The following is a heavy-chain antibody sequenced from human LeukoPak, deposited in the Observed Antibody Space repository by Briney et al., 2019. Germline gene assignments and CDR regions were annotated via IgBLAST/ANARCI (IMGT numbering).Heavy chain of an antibody. CDR1: EFTFSSYA. Sequence: GGSLRLSCAASEFTFSSYAMNWVRQAPGKGLEWVSAISASGGSTYYADSVEGRFSISRDNSKNTLYLQMNSLRAEDTAVYYCAKDQDANYFDYWGQGTLVTVSS. CDR3: AKDQDANYFDY. J-gene: IGHJ4*02. D-gene: IGHD2-8*01. V-gene: IGHV3-23*01. CDR2: ISASGGST.